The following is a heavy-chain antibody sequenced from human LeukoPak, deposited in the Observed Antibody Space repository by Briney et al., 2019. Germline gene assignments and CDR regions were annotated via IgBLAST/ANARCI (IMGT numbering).Heavy chain of an antibody. D-gene: IGHD1-26*01. V-gene: IGHV4-39*07. CDR2: IYYSGST. CDR3: ASNTGTYSDYFDY. Sequence: PSETLSLTCTVSGGSISSSSYYWGWIRQPPGKGLEWIGSIYYSGSTYYNPSLKSRVTISVDTSKNQFSLKLSSVTAADTAIYYCASNTGTYSDYFDYWGQGTLVTVSS. CDR1: GGSISSSSYY. J-gene: IGHJ4*02.